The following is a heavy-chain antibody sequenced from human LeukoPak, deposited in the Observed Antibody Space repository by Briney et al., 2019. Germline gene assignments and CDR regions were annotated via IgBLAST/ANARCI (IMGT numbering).Heavy chain of an antibody. V-gene: IGHV1-69-2*01. CDR1: GYTFTDYY. CDR3: ATAGGWELPLDY. J-gene: IGHJ4*02. D-gene: IGHD1-26*01. Sequence: GSSVKVSFKVSGYTFTDYYMHWVQQAPGKGLERMGLVDPEDGETIYAEKFQGRVTITADTSTDTAYMELSSLRSEDTAVYYCATAGGWELPLDYSGEGTLVTVSS. CDR2: VDPEDGET.